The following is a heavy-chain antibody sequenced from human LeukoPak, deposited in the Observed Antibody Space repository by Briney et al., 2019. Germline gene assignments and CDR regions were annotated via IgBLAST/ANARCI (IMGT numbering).Heavy chain of an antibody. CDR1: GFTVSSNY. D-gene: IGHD3-10*01. CDR2: IYSGGST. CDR3: ARDVRYGSGSYYYYYYGMDV. J-gene: IGHJ6*02. Sequence: GSLRLSCAASGFTVSSNYMSWVRQAPGKGLEWVSVIYSGGSTYYADSVKGRFTISRDNSKNTLYLQMNSLRAEDTAVYYCARDVRYGSGSYYYYYYGMDVWGQGTTVTVSS. V-gene: IGHV3-66*01.